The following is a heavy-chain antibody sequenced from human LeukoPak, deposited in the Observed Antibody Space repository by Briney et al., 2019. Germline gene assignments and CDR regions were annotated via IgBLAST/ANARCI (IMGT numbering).Heavy chain of an antibody. V-gene: IGHV1-2*04. Sequence: ASVKVSCKASGYTFTGYYMHWVRQAPGQGLEWMGWINLNNDDTNYAQKFQGWVTMTRDTSISTAYMELSRLRSDDTAVYYCARGYCSGGSCYVGSDYWGQGTLVTVSS. CDR3: ARGYCSGGSCYVGSDY. J-gene: IGHJ4*02. D-gene: IGHD2-15*01. CDR2: INLNNDDT. CDR1: GYTFTGYY.